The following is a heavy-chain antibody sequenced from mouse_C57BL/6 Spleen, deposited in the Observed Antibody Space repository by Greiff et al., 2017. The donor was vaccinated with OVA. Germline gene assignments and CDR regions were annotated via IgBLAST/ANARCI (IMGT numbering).Heavy chain of an antibody. CDR3: AKNYPYYYGSSYGYFEV. CDR1: GFSLTSYG. V-gene: IGHV2-5*01. Sequence: QVQLQQSGPGLVQPSQSLSITCTVSGFSLTSYGVHWVRQSPGKGLEWLGVIWRGGSTDYNAAFMSRLSITKDNSKSHVFFKMNSLQADDTAIYYGAKNYPYYYGSSYGYFEVWGTGTTVTVSS. J-gene: IGHJ1*03. D-gene: IGHD1-1*01. CDR2: IWRGGST.